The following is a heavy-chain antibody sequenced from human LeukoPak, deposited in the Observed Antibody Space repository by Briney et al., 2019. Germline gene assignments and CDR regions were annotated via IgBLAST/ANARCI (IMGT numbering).Heavy chain of an antibody. J-gene: IGHJ5*02. CDR3: ARGPRVVVVAATTNWFDP. CDR1: GYSISSGYY. V-gene: IGHV4-38-2*02. CDR2: IYHSGST. Sequence: SETLSLTCTVSGYSISSGYYWGWIRQPPGKGLEWIGSIYHSGSTYYNPSLKSRVTISVDTSKNQFSLKLSFVTAADTAVYYCARGPRVVVVAATTNWFDPWGQGTLVTVSS. D-gene: IGHD2-15*01.